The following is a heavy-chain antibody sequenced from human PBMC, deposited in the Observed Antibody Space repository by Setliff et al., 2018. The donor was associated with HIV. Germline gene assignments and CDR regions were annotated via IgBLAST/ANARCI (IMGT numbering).Heavy chain of an antibody. Sequence: KVSCKASGYTFTGHYLHWVRQAPGQGLEWLGWVNPNSGDAIYAQNFQGRVTMTRDTSINTAYMELRGLRSDDTAVYYCARNFGLSPSGKYYYYYGMDIWGQGTTVTVSS. CDR2: VNPNSGDA. J-gene: IGHJ6*02. D-gene: IGHD3-10*01. V-gene: IGHV1-2*02. CDR3: ARNFGLSPSGKYYYYYGMDI. CDR1: GYTFTGHY.